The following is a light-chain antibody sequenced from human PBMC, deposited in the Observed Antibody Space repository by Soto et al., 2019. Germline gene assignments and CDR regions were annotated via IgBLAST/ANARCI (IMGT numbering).Light chain of an antibody. Sequence: MTQSPSTLSASLGDRVTITCRASQSISSWLAWYQQKPGQAPRLLIYDASTRATGIPARFSGSGSGTEFTLTISSLQSEDFAVYYCQQFNNWPRTFGQGTKVDIK. CDR1: QSISSW. CDR3: QQFNNWPRT. V-gene: IGKV3-15*01. CDR2: DAS. J-gene: IGKJ1*01.